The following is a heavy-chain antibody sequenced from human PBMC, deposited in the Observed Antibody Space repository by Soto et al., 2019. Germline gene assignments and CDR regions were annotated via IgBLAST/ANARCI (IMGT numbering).Heavy chain of an antibody. D-gene: IGHD2-15*01. CDR3: ATGGYCSGGSCYIFAY. Sequence: GPLRPHCAASGFYGSSNYLSRVHQAQGMGLEWVSVIYSGGSTFYADSVKGRFTISRDKSKNTLYLQMSSLRAEDTAVYYCATGGYCSGGSCYIFAYWGQGTLVTVS. V-gene: IGHV3-53*01. CDR2: IYSGGST. CDR1: GFYGSSNY. J-gene: IGHJ4*02.